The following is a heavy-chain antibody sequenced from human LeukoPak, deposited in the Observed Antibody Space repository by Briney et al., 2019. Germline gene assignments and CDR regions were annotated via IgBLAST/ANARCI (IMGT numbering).Heavy chain of an antibody. J-gene: IGHJ4*02. CDR2: ISAYNGNT. D-gene: IGHD2-21*02. V-gene: IGHV1-18*01. Sequence: ASVKVSCKASGYTFTSYGISWVRQAPGQGLEWMGWISAYNGNTNYAQKLQGRVTMTTDTSTSTAYMELRILRAEDTAVYYCAKDHRAYCGGDCVDFDYWGQGTLVTVSS. CDR1: GYTFTSYG. CDR3: AKDHRAYCGGDCVDFDY.